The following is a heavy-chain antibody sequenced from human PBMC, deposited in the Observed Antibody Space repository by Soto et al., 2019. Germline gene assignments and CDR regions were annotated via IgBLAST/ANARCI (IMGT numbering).Heavy chain of an antibody. Sequence: QLQLQESGPGLVKPSETLSLTCTVSGGSISSSSYYWGWIRQPPGKGLEWIGSIYYSGSTYYNPSLKSRVTISVDTSKNQFSLKLSSVTAADTAVYYCAGGEIYCSSTSCYVYWGQGTLVTVSS. D-gene: IGHD2-2*01. J-gene: IGHJ4*02. CDR2: IYYSGST. CDR1: GGSISSSSYY. V-gene: IGHV4-39*01. CDR3: AGGEIYCSSTSCYVY.